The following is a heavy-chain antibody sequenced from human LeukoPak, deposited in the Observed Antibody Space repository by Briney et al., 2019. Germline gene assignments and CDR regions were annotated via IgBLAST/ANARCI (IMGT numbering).Heavy chain of an antibody. CDR3: AKSHMLAANIFDY. CDR2: IKQDGGEN. V-gene: IGHV3-7*02. CDR1: GFTFSSYW. D-gene: IGHD2-15*01. Sequence: GGSLRLSCAASGFTFSSYWMSWVRQAPGKGLEWVANIKQDGGENYYVDSVKGRFNISRDNAKNSLYLQMNSLRAEDTAMYYCAKSHMLAANIFDYWGQGALVTVSS. J-gene: IGHJ4*02.